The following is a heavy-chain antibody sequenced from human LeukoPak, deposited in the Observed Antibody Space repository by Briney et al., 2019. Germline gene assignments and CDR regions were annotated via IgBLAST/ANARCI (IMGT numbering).Heavy chain of an antibody. CDR3: ARGGGRYGSGSPFDY. CDR1: GGSISSSNW. D-gene: IGHD3-10*01. J-gene: IGHJ4*02. CDR2: IYHSGST. Sequence: SGTLSLTCAVSGGSISSSNWWSWVRQPPGKGLEWIGEIYHSGSTNYNPSLKSRVTISVDKSKNQFSLKLSSVSAADTAVYYCARGGGRYGSGSPFDYWGQGTLVTVSS. V-gene: IGHV4-4*02.